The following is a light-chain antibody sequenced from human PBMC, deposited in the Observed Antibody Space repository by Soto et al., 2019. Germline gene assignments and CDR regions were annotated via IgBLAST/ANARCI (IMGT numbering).Light chain of an antibody. J-gene: IGLJ1*01. CDR2: DVS. V-gene: IGLV2-14*03. Sequence: LTQPASVSGSPGQSITISCTGTSSDVGGYNRVSWYQQHPGKAPKFMIYDVSNRPLGVSNRFSGSKSGNTASLTISGLQAEDEADYYCSSYTSSSTYVFGTGTKLTVL. CDR3: SSYTSSSTYV. CDR1: SSDVGGYNR.